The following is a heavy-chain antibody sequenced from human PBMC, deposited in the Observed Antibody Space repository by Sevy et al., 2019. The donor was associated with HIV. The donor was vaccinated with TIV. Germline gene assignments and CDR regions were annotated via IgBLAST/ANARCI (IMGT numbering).Heavy chain of an antibody. CDR2: ISSDGVST. Sequence: GGSLRLSCSGSGFSFSNSAMNWVRQTPGKGLKYVSAISSDGVSTYYTDSERGRFTISRDISKNTLYLQMSSLRVEDTAVYYCVKDPDYNFWRGDYGMDVWGQGTTVTVSS. CDR3: VKDPDYNFWRGDYGMDV. CDR1: GFSFSNSA. D-gene: IGHD3-3*01. J-gene: IGHJ6*02. V-gene: IGHV3-64D*06.